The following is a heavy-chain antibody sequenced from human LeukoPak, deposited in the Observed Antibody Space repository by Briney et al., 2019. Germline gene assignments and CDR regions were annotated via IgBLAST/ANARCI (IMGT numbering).Heavy chain of an antibody. CDR3: AKGSYTTGRYNYLDL. CDR2: ISYDGSNN. Sequence: GGSLRLSCVASGFTFSSSAFHWVRQAPGKGLDWVALISYDGSNNYYADSVKGRFTISRDNTRGTLYLQMDSLRADDTAVYYCAKGSYTTGRYNYLDLWGQGTLVTESS. D-gene: IGHD6-19*01. J-gene: IGHJ4*02. CDR1: GFTFSSSA. V-gene: IGHV3-30*18.